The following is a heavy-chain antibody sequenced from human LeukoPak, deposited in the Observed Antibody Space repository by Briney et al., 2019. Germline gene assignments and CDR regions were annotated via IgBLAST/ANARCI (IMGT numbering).Heavy chain of an antibody. CDR1: GYSISSGYY. Sequence: PSETLSLTCTVSGYSISSGYYWGWIRQPPGKGLEWIGSIYHSGSTYYNPSLKRRVTISVDTAKNQFSLKLSSVTAADTAVYYCARRRSRLYGSGSYSRFDYWGQGTLVTVSS. CDR2: IYHSGST. D-gene: IGHD3-10*01. V-gene: IGHV4-38-2*02. J-gene: IGHJ4*02. CDR3: ARRRSRLYGSGSYSRFDY.